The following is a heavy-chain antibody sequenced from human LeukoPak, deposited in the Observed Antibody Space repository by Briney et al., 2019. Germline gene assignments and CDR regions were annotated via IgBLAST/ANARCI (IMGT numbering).Heavy chain of an antibody. CDR3: AMSHDTEYYFDY. J-gene: IGHJ4*02. V-gene: IGHV3-30*04. CDR1: GFTFSSYA. Sequence: GGSLRLSWAASGFTFSSYAMHWVRQAPGKGLEWVAVISYDGSNKYYADPVKGRFTISRDNSKNTLYLQMNSLRAEDTAVYYCAMSHDTEYYFDYWGQGTLVTASS. CDR2: ISYDGSNK.